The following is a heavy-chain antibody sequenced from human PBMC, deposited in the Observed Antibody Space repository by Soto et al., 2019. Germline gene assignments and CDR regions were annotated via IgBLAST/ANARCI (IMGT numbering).Heavy chain of an antibody. CDR2: FYSSGSI. CDR1: GYSITAGGYY. D-gene: IGHD1-1*01. Sequence: SETLSLTCFVSGYSITAGGYYWSWIRHHPGKGLEWIGSFYSSGSIIYNPSLRSRVSISGDTSSNQFSMSLTSVTAADTARYYCARMRFGTVPHWFDPWGQGTLVTVSS. V-gene: IGHV4-31*03. CDR3: ARMRFGTVPHWFDP. J-gene: IGHJ5*02.